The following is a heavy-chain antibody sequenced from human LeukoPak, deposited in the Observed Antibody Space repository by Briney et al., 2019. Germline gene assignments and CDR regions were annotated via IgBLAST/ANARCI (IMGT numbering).Heavy chain of an antibody. CDR2: ISSSSTYI. V-gene: IGHV3-21*01. D-gene: IGHD2-15*01. Sequence: PGGSLRLSCAASGFTFSSYSMNWVRQAPGKGLEWVSSISSSSTYIYYADSVEGRFTISRDNAKNSLYLQMNSLRAEDTAVYYCAVRACTGGSCFSWGQGTLVTVSP. CDR3: AVRACTGGSCFS. CDR1: GFTFSSYS. J-gene: IGHJ1*01.